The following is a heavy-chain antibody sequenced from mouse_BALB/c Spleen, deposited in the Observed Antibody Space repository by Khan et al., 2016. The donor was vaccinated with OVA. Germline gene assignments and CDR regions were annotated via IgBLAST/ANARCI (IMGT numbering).Heavy chain of an antibody. Sequence: VQLQEPGPGLVQPSQSLSITCTVSGFSLTTYGVHWVRQSPGKGLEWLGLIWSGGNTDYNAAFISRLSITKDNSKSQVFFKMNSLQADDTAMYYCARNSYMYDFTYWGQGTLVTVSA. D-gene: IGHD2-14*01. CDR2: IWSGGNT. CDR1: GFSLTTYG. CDR3: ARNSYMYDFTY. V-gene: IGHV2-2*01. J-gene: IGHJ3*01.